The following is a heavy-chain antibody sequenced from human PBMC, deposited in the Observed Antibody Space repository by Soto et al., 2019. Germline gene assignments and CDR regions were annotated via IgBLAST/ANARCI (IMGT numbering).Heavy chain of an antibody. Sequence: SVKVSCKASGGTFSSYAISWVRQAPGQGLEWMGGIIPIFGTANYAQKFQGRVTITADESTSAAYMELSSLRSEDTAVYYCASPRGYYDSSGYYHGFDYWGQGTLVTVSS. D-gene: IGHD3-22*01. CDR3: ASPRGYYDSSGYYHGFDY. CDR2: IIPIFGTA. J-gene: IGHJ4*02. V-gene: IGHV1-69*13. CDR1: GGTFSSYA.